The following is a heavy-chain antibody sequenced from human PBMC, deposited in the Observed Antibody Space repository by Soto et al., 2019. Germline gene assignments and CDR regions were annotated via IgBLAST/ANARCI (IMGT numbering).Heavy chain of an antibody. CDR2: INPSGGST. Sequence: GASVKVSCKASGYTFTSYYMHWVRQAPGQGLEWMGIINPSGGSTSYAQKFQGRVTVTRDTSTSTVYMELSSLRSEDTAVYYCARDLAAAGTPYYYYGMDVWGQGTTVTVSS. CDR3: ARDLAAAGTPYYYYGMDV. V-gene: IGHV1-46*01. J-gene: IGHJ6*02. D-gene: IGHD6-13*01. CDR1: GYTFTSYY.